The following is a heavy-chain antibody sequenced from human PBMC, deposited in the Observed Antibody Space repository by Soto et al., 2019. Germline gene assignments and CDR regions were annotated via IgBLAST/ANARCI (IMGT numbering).Heavy chain of an antibody. Sequence: PGGSLRLSCAASGFTFSTYWMHWVRQTPGKGLVWVSRVNSDGHDTVYADSVKGRFTLSRDNAKNTVFLQMSSLRAEDTAVYYCAPGREKYRYFEDWCKGIVVSDSS. J-gene: IGHJ4*02. D-gene: IGHD6-6*01. V-gene: IGHV3-74*01. CDR3: APGREKYRYFED. CDR1: GFTFSTYW. CDR2: VNSDGHDT.